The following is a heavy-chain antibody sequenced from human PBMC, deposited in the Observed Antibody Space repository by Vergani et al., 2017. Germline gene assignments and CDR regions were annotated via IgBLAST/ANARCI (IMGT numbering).Heavy chain of an antibody. CDR3: ATRAYYYDSSGYPDDAFDI. V-gene: IGHV3-23*04. CDR2: ISGSGGST. D-gene: IGHD3-22*01. CDR1: GFTFSSYA. Sequence: VQLVESGGGLVKPGGSLRLSCAASGFTFSSYAMSWVRQAPGKGLEWVSAISGSGGSTYYADSVKGRFTISRDNSKNTLYLQMNSLRAEDTAVYYCATRAYYYDSSGYPDDAFDIWGQGTMVTVSS. J-gene: IGHJ3*02.